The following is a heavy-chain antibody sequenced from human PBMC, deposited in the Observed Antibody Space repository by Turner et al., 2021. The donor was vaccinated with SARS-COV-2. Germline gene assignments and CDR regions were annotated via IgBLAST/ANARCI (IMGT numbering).Heavy chain of an antibody. D-gene: IGHD3-10*01. CDR1: GYTFTGYN. CDR2: IDPESGDT. CDR3: AREGGDGHRFRSYFSDY. Sequence: QVQLVQSGVEVKKPGASVKVSCTASGYTFTGYNIHWVRQAPGQGLEWMGWIDPESGDTDYAQKFAGSVTMTRDTSINTAYLEVGSLQSDDTAIYFCAREGGDGHRFRSYFSDYWGQGTLVTVSS. J-gene: IGHJ4*02. V-gene: IGHV1-2*02.